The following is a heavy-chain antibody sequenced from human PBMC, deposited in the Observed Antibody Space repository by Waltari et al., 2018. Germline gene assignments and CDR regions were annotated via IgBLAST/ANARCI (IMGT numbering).Heavy chain of an antibody. CDR2: INPNSGGT. D-gene: IGHD2-21*02. J-gene: IGHJ4*02. V-gene: IGHV1-2*06. CDR1: GYTFTGYY. CDR3: ARWGYGGNSLVDY. Sequence: QVQLVQYGAEVKKPGASVKVSCKAAGYTFTGYYMHWVRQAPGQGLELMGRINPNSGGTNYAQKFQGRVTMTRNTSISTAYMELSSLRSEDTAVYYCARWGYGGNSLVDYWGQGTLVTVSS.